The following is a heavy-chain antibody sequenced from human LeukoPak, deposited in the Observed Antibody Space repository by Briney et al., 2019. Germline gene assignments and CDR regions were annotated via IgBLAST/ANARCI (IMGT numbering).Heavy chain of an antibody. Sequence: PGGSLRLSCAASGFTFSDFYMTWIRQAPGKGLEWVSYISNGGTTIHYADSVRGRFTISRDNAKKSLYLQMNGLRAEDTAVYYCARSADRSGYFREITLYYFDYWGQGTLVTVSS. V-gene: IGHV3-11*01. CDR2: ISNGGTTI. CDR1: GFTFSDFY. D-gene: IGHD3-22*01. CDR3: ARSADRSGYFREITLYYFDY. J-gene: IGHJ4*02.